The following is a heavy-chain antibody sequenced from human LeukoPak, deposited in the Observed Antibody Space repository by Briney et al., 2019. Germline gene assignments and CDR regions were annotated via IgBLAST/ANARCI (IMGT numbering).Heavy chain of an antibody. D-gene: IGHD3-22*01. V-gene: IGHV3-21*01. Sequence: KSGGSLRLSCAASGFTFSSYSMNWVRQAPGKGLEWVSSISSSSSYIYYADSVKGRFTISRDNAKNSLYLQMNSLRDEDTAVYYCARLASDYYYDSISTVDYWGQGTLVTVSS. CDR3: ARLASDYYYDSISTVDY. J-gene: IGHJ4*02. CDR1: GFTFSSYS. CDR2: ISSSSSYI.